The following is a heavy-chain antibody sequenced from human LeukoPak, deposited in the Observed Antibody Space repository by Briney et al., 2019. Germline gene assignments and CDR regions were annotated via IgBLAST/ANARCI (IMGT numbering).Heavy chain of an antibody. Sequence: GGSLRLSCAASGFTFTSYAMSWVRQTPGKGLEWVSFISDSSVGDSTYYADSVRGRFTISRDSSKSTLYLQMNSLRAEDTAVYYCTRVSTTGVGGRGYFDQWGQGTQVTVSS. D-gene: IGHD1-1*01. J-gene: IGHJ4*02. CDR3: TRVSTTGVGGRGYFDQ. V-gene: IGHV3-23*01. CDR1: GFTFTSYA. CDR2: ISDSSVGDST.